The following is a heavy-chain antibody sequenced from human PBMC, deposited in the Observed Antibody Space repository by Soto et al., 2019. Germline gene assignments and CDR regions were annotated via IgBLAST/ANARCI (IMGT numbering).Heavy chain of an antibody. Sequence: QVQLVQSGAEVQKPGSSVKVSCKASGGTFSSYAISWVRQAPGQGLEWMGGIIAIFGTANYAQKFQGRVTITADESTSTAYMELSSLRSEDTAVYYCARSNYYDSSGYYPDFDYWGQGTLVTVSS. CDR2: IIAIFGTA. CDR1: GGTFSSYA. V-gene: IGHV1-69*01. J-gene: IGHJ4*02. CDR3: ARSNYYDSSGYYPDFDY. D-gene: IGHD3-22*01.